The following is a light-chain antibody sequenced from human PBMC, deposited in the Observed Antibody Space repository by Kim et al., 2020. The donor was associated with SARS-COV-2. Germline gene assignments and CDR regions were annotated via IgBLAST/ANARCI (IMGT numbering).Light chain of an antibody. CDR3: QVWDNGSDHQL. V-gene: IGLV3-21*04. CDR1: NIGSKS. Sequence: SSELTQPPSLSVAPGKTARITWGGNNIGSKSVHWYQQKPGQAPVLVIFYNNDRPSGIPERFSGSNSANTAALTISGVEAGDEADYYCQVWDNGSDHQLFGTGTQLTVL. CDR2: YNN. J-gene: IGLJ1*01.